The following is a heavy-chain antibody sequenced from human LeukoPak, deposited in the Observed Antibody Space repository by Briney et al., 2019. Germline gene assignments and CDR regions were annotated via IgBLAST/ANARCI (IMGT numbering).Heavy chain of an antibody. CDR1: GGSISSYY. D-gene: IGHD3-10*01. CDR3: ARGYSGLLWFGEFRVTYSWFDP. V-gene: IGHV4-4*07. CDR2: IYTSGST. Sequence: SETLSLTCTVSGGSISSYYWSWIRQPAGKGLEWIGRIYTSGSTNYNPSLKSRVTMSVDTSKNQFSLRLSSVTAADTAVYYCARGYSGLLWFGEFRVTYSWFDPWGQGTLVTVSS. J-gene: IGHJ5*02.